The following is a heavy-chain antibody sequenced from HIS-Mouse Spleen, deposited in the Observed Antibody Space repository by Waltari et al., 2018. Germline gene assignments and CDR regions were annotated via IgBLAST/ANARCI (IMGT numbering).Heavy chain of an antibody. CDR2: ISYDGSNK. J-gene: IGHJ4*02. Sequence: QGPLVESGGGVVQPGRSRRRSCAASGFTFSCYVMHWVRQAPGKGLDCVAVISYDGSNKYYADSVKGRFTISRDNSKNTLYLQMNSLRAEDTAVYYCARRYSGYDLGYWGQGTLVTVSS. CDR3: ARRYSGYDLGY. V-gene: IGHV3-30*04. CDR1: GFTFSCYV. D-gene: IGHD5-12*01.